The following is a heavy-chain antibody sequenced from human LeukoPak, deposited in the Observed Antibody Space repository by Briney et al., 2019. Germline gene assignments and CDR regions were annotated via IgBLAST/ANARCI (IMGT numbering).Heavy chain of an antibody. CDR2: IYYSGST. V-gene: IGHV4-59*01. CDR1: GGSISSYY. Sequence: SAPLSLTCTVSGGSISSYYWSWIRQPPGKGLEWIGYIYYSGSTNYNPSLKSRVTISVDTSKNQFSLKLSSVTAADTAVYYCARAHSYCSSTSCSYDAFDIWGQGTMVTVSS. D-gene: IGHD2-2*01. J-gene: IGHJ3*02. CDR3: ARAHSYCSSTSCSYDAFDI.